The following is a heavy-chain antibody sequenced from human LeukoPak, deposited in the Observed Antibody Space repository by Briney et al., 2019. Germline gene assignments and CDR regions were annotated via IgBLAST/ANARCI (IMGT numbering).Heavy chain of an antibody. CDR2: ISYDGSNK. CDR1: GFTFSSYA. J-gene: IGHJ4*02. V-gene: IGHV3-30*01. D-gene: IGHD6-13*01. Sequence: GRSLRLSCAASGFTFSSYAMHWVRQAPGKGLEWVAVISYDGSNKYYADSVKGRFTISRDNSKNTLYLQMNSLRAEDTAVYYCARAPCCDSSSWYSFMGDYFDYWGQGTLSPSPQ. CDR3: ARAPCCDSSSWYSFMGDYFDY.